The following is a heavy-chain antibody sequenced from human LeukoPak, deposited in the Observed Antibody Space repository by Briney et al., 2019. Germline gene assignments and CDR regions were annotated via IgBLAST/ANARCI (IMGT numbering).Heavy chain of an antibody. CDR3: TRLGPLAYCGGDCYPDAFEI. D-gene: IGHD2-21*02. Sequence: GESLKIFCNSSGYSFTTYWIGWVRQMPGKGLELMGFYYPGDYDNRYSRFFRGPVTISAGKSINTAYPPCSNLKASDTARDYCTRLGPLAYCGGDCYPDAFEIWGQGTMVTVSS. V-gene: IGHV5-51*01. J-gene: IGHJ3*02. CDR1: GYSFTTYW. CDR2: YYPGDYDN.